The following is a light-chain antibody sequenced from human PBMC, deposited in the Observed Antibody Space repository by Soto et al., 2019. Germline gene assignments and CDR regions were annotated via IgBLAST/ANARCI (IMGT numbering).Light chain of an antibody. J-gene: IGLJ2*01. CDR2: EVS. CDR3: SSYTRSNTRV. CDR1: SSDVGGYNY. Sequence: QSALTQPASVSGSPGQSITISCTGTSSDVGGYNYVSWYQQHPGKAPKLMIYEVSDRPSGVSNRFSGSKSGNTASLTISGLQAEDDADYYCSSYTRSNTRVFGGGTKLTVL. V-gene: IGLV2-14*01.